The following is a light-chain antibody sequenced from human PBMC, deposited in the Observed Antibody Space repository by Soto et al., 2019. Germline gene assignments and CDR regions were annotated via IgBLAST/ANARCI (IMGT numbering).Light chain of an antibody. Sequence: QSALTQPASVSGSPGQSITISCTGTISDVGSHNLVSWYQQHPDKAPKLIIYEVNERPSGVSSRFSGSKSGNTASLTVSGLQPDDEADYYCSSYTSSSTHVFGTGTKVTVL. V-gene: IGLV2-14*02. CDR3: SSYTSSSTHV. CDR2: EVN. J-gene: IGLJ1*01. CDR1: ISDVGSHNL.